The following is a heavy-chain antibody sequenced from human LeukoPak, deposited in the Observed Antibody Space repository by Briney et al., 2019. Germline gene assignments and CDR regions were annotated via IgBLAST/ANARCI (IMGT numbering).Heavy chain of an antibody. CDR2: ISGTGGRT. CDR3: AKGLHGGVGYGVDV. Sequence: GGSLRLSCTASGFTFSNYAMTWVRQAPGKGLEWVSSISGTGGRTYSADSVKGRFTISRDNSKNTLYLQMKNLRVEHTAVYYCAKGLHGGVGYGVDVWGQGTTVTVSS. J-gene: IGHJ6*02. D-gene: IGHD3-16*01. CDR1: GFTFSNYA. V-gene: IGHV3-23*01.